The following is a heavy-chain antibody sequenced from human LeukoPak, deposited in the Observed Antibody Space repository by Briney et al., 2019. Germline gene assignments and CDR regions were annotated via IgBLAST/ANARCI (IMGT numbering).Heavy chain of an antibody. CDR2: IHSSGGT. CDR3: ARHHRSGSGGTYFDY. CDR1: GGSISGYC. D-gene: IGHD3-22*01. V-gene: IGHV4-4*09. J-gene: IGHJ4*02. Sequence: PSETLSLTCTVSGGSISGYCWDWIRQPPGKGLEWIGYIHSSGGTHYSPSLESRVTMSVDTSKNQFSLKLTSVTAADTAVYYCARHHRSGSGGTYFDYWGQGTLVTVSS.